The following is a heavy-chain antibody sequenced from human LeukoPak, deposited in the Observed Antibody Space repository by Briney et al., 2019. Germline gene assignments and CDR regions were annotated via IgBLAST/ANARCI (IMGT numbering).Heavy chain of an antibody. J-gene: IGHJ4*02. CDR1: GFTFSSYG. Sequence: QPGRSLRLSCAASGFTFSSYGMHWVRQARGKGLEWGGVIWYDGSNKYYADSVKGRFTISRDNSKNTLYLQMNSLRAEDTAVYYCARDEFRKVAAAVPDYWGQGTLVTVSS. V-gene: IGHV3-33*01. CDR3: ARDEFRKVAAAVPDY. D-gene: IGHD6-13*01. CDR2: IWYDGSNK.